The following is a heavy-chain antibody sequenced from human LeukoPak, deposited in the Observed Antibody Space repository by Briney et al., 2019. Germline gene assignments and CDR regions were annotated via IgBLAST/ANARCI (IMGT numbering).Heavy chain of an antibody. D-gene: IGHD6-13*01. V-gene: IGHV4-4*07. CDR3: ARSRIAAAGNYYYYYMDV. CDR1: GGSTSSYY. J-gene: IGHJ6*03. Sequence: SSETLSLTCTVSGGSTSSYYWSWIRQPAGKGLEWIGRIYTSGSTNYNPSLKSRVTMSVDTSKNQFSLKLSSVTAADTAVYYCARSRIAAAGNYYYYYMDVWGKGTTVTVSS. CDR2: IYTSGST.